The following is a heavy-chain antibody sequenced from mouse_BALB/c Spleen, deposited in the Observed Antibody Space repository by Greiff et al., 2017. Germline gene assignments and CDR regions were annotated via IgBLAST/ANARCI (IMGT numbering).Heavy chain of an antibody. J-gene: IGHJ3*01. CDR1: GFTFSDYG. D-gene: IGHD1-2*01. Sequence: EVHLVESGGGLVQPGGSRKLSCAASGFTFSDYGMAWVRQAPGKGPEWVAFISNLAYSIYYADTVTGRFTISRENAKNTLYLEMSSLRSEDTAMYYCARDGNYGPFAYWGQGTLVTVSA. CDR2: ISNLAYSI. CDR3: ARDGNYGPFAY. V-gene: IGHV5-15*02.